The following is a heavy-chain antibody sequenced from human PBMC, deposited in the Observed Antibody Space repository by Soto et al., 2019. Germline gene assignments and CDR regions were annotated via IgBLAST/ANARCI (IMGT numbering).Heavy chain of an antibody. CDR1: GGSISSSSYY. CDR3: ARRNTAMVSSFDY. Sequence: TSETLSLTCTVSGGSISSSSYYWGWIRQPTGKGLEWSGSIYYSGSTYYNPSLKSRVTISVDTSKNQFSLKLSSVTAADTAVYYCARRNTAMVSSFDYWGQGTLVTVSS. V-gene: IGHV4-39*01. D-gene: IGHD5-18*01. J-gene: IGHJ4*02. CDR2: IYYSGST.